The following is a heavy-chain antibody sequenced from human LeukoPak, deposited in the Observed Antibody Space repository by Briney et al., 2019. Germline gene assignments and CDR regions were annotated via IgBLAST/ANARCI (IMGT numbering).Heavy chain of an antibody. CDR2: INHSGST. Sequence: SETLSLTCAVYGGSFSGYYWSWIRQPPGKGLEWIGEINHSGSTNYNPSLKSRVTISVDTSKNQFSLKLSSATAADTAAYYCANSRRLLWFGESFFDYWGQGTLVTVSS. CDR1: GGSFSGYY. V-gene: IGHV4-34*01. D-gene: IGHD3-10*01. J-gene: IGHJ4*02. CDR3: ANSRRLLWFGESFFDY.